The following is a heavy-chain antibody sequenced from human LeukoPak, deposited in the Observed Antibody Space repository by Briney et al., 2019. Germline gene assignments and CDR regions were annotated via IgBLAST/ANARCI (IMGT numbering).Heavy chain of an antibody. V-gene: IGHV3-74*01. CDR2: INSDGSST. CDR3: ARGISGYYYDSSGFH. J-gene: IGHJ4*02. Sequence: AGGSLRLSCAASGFTFSSYWMHWVRQAPGKGLVWVSRINSDGSSTSYADSVKGRFTISRDNAKNTLYLQMNSLRAEDTAVYYCARGISGYYYDSSGFHWGQGTLVTVSS. CDR1: GFTFSSYW. D-gene: IGHD3-22*01.